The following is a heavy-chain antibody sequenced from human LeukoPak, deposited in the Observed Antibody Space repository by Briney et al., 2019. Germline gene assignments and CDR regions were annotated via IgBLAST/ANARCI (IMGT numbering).Heavy chain of an antibody. CDR3: ARDLEAANTYYFDY. V-gene: IGHV3-66*01. CDR1: RFTASRIY. Sequence: GGSLTLSCAAARFTASRIYIGCVRPPPGKGLEWVSIIPTAGTTYYADSVKGRFTIPRDNSKNTVYLQVNSLRDEDTAVYYCARDLEAANTYYFDYWGQGTMVTVFS. D-gene: IGHD6-13*01. J-gene: IGHJ4*02. CDR2: IPTAGTT.